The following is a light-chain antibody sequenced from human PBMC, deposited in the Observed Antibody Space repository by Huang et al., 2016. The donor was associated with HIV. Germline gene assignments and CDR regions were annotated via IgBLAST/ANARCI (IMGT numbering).Light chain of an antibody. Sequence: EIVLTQSPATLSLSPGERATLSCRASQSVSSYLAWYKHKPGQAPRLLIYAASNRATGIPARCSGSGSGTDFTLTISNLQSEDFAVYYCQQRSAWPLTFGGGTKVEI. CDR2: AAS. V-gene: IGKV3-11*01. CDR1: QSVSSY. CDR3: QQRSAWPLT. J-gene: IGKJ4*01.